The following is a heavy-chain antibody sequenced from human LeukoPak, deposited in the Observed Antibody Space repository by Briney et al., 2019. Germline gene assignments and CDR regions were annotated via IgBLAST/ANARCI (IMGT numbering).Heavy chain of an antibody. J-gene: IGHJ4*02. V-gene: IGHV1-69*04. Sequence: SVKVSCKASGGTFSSYAISWVRQAPGQGLEWMGRIIPILGIANYAQKFQGRVTITADKSTSTAYMELSSLRSEDTAVYYCARCYGGGHFDYWGQGTLVTVSS. D-gene: IGHD2-2*01. CDR3: ARCYGGGHFDY. CDR2: IIPILGIA. CDR1: GGTFSSYA.